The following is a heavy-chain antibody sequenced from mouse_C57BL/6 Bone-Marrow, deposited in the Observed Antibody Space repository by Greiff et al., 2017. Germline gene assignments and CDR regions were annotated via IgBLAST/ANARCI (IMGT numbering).Heavy chain of an antibody. V-gene: IGHV1-55*01. CDR1: GFTFTSYW. J-gene: IGHJ3*01. CDR3: ARRRRRLLGFAY. CDR2: IYPGSGST. D-gene: IGHD3-2*02. Sequence: QVQLLQSGAELVQPGASVKLSCTASGFTFTSYWITWVKQRPGQGLEWIGDIYPGSGSTNYNEQFKSKATLIVDTSSSTAYMQLSRLTSEDSAVYYCARRRRRLLGFAYWGQGALVTVSA.